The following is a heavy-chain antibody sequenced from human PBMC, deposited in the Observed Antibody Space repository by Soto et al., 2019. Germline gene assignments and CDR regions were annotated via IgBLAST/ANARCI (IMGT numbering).Heavy chain of an antibody. J-gene: IGHJ6*02. CDR2: INHSGST. CDR1: GGSFSGYY. Sequence: SETLSLTCAVYGGSFSGYYCSWIRQPPGKGLEWIGEINHSGSTNYNPSLKSRVTISVDTSKNQFSLKLSSVTAADTAVYYCARDNWNYAYYYYYGMDVWGQGTTVTVSS. V-gene: IGHV4-34*01. CDR3: ARDNWNYAYYYYYGMDV. D-gene: IGHD1-7*01.